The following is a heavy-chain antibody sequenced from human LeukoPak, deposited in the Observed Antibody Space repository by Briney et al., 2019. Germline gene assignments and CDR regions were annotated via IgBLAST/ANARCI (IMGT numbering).Heavy chain of an antibody. D-gene: IGHD5-18*01. Sequence: GGSLRLSCLTSGFTLSTNAMSWVRQAPGKGLEWISGISGSGASTYYADSVKGRFTISRDNARNSLFLQMNSLRDEDTAVYYCARYSYGSLDYWGQGTLVTVSS. J-gene: IGHJ4*02. V-gene: IGHV3-23*01. CDR3: ARYSYGSLDY. CDR1: GFTLSTNA. CDR2: ISGSGAST.